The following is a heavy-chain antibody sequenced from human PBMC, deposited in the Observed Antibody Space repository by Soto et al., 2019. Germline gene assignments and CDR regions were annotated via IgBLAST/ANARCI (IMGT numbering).Heavy chain of an antibody. J-gene: IGHJ5*02. Sequence: PGGSLRLSCAASGFTFRSYATSWSRQAPGKGLEWVSSLLRSGSSTYYADSVKGRFTISSDISANSLYLQMDSLRAEDTAVYYCAKDAVSGDGVWLLDSWGQGTVVTVSS. CDR2: LLRSGSST. D-gene: IGHD4-17*01. CDR3: AKDAVSGDGVWLLDS. V-gene: IGHV3-23*01. CDR1: GFTFRSYA.